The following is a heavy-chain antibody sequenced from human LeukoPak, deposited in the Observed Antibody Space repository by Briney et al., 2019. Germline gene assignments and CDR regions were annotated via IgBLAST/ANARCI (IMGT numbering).Heavy chain of an antibody. V-gene: IGHV1-18*01. J-gene: IGHJ4*02. CDR2: ISAYNGNT. D-gene: IGHD3-10*01. CDR1: GGTFSSYT. CDR3: ARSTLWFGELSSLDY. Sequence: GASVKVSCKASGGTFSSYTISWVRQAPGQGLEWMGWISAYNGNTNYAQKLQGRVTMTTDTSTSTAYMELRSLRSDDTAVYYCARSTLWFGELSSLDYWGQGTLVTVSS.